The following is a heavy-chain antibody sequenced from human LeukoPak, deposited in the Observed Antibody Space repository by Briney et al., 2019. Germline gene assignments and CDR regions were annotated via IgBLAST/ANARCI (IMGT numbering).Heavy chain of an antibody. D-gene: IGHD6-13*01. J-gene: IGHJ4*02. V-gene: IGHV3-48*03. CDR1: GFSFSSYE. CDR2: ISNSGSTI. CDR3: ARRGTAAASDY. Sequence: PGGSLRLSCAASGFSFSSYEMNWVRQAPGKGLEWVSYISNSGSTIHCADSVKGRFTISRDNAKNSLYLQMNSLRAEDTAVYYCARRGTAAASDYWGQGTLVTVPS.